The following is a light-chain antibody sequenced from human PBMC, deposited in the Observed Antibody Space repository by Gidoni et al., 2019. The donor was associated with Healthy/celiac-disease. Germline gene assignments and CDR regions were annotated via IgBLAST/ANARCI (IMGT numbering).Light chain of an antibody. CDR3: QQYGSSPRT. CDR1: QSVSSSY. V-gene: IGKV3-20*01. J-gene: IGKJ3*01. CDR2: GAS. Sequence: ESVLTQSPGTLSLSPGERATLACRASQSVSSSYLAWYQQKPGQAPRLLIYGASSRATGIPDRFSGSGSGTDFTLTISSLEPEDFAVYYCQQYGSSPRTFGPGTKVDIK.